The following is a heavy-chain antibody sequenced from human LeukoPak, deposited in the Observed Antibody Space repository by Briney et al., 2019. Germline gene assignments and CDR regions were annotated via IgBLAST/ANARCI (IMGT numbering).Heavy chain of an antibody. Sequence: SETLSLTCTVSGGSINIYYWGWVRQPAGKGLEWIGCIYTTGTTYYSPSHKSRLTMSVDTPKNQFSLNLRSVNAAHTSLYYCGRQGYTAAYYFLDYGSQGTLVTVSS. CDR3: GRQGYTAAYYFLDY. D-gene: IGHD1-26*01. CDR1: GGSINIYY. V-gene: IGHV4-4*07. J-gene: IGHJ4*02. CDR2: IYTTGTT.